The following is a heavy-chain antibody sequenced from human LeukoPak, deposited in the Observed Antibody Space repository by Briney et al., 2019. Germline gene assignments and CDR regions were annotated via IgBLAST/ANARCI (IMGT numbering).Heavy chain of an antibody. CDR3: ARNVGSSSHKCLYV. Sequence: GGSLRLSWAASVFTFSTYWMHWVRQAPGKGLEWVSRINIDVSRTNYADSVKGRFTISSDNAKNTLYLQMSSLRADDTAVYYYARNVGSSSHKCLYVWGQGTTVTVSS. D-gene: IGHD6-13*01. J-gene: IGHJ6*02. V-gene: IGHV3-74*01. CDR2: INIDVSRT. CDR1: VFTFSTYW.